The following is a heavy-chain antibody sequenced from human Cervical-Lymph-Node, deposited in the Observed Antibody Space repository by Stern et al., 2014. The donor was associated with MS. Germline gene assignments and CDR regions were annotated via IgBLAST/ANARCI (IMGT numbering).Heavy chain of an antibody. CDR3: ARGSDWYPLDY. CDR2: ISCDGANT. V-gene: IGHV3-30*03. D-gene: IGHD6-19*01. J-gene: IGHJ4*02. CDR1: GFAVSTYG. Sequence: VQLVQSGGGVVQPGRSLRLSCSPSGFAVSTYGMHWVRQAHGQGLEWVALISCDGANTYYADSVKGRFTISRDNPKNPLYLQMKSLRGEDTAVYYCARGSDWYPLDYWGQGTLVTVSS.